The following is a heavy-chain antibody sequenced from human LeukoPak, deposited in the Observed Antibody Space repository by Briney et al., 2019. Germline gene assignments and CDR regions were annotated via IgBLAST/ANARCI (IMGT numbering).Heavy chain of an antibody. CDR1: GYSISSGYY. CDR2: IYHSGST. D-gene: IGHD3-3*01. CDR3: ARIWGVVIPNWFDP. Sequence: PSETLSLTCAVSGYSISSGYYWGWIRQPPGKGLEWIGSIYHSGSTYYNPSLKSRVTISVDTSKNQFSLKLSSVTAADTAVYYTARIWGVVIPNWFDPWGQGTLVTVSS. J-gene: IGHJ5*02. V-gene: IGHV4-38-2*01.